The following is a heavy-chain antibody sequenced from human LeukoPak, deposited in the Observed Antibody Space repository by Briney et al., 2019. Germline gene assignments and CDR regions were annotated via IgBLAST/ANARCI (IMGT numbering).Heavy chain of an antibody. CDR1: GFTFSSYS. V-gene: IGHV3-21*01. J-gene: IGHJ4*02. CDR2: ISSSSSYI. CDR3: ARDDDLVYYFDY. Sequence: GGSLRLSCAASGFTFSSYSMNWVRQAPGKGLEWVSSISSSSSYIYYADSVKGRFTTSRDNAKNSLYLQMNSLRAEDTAVYYCARDDDLVYYFDYWGQGTLVTVSS. D-gene: IGHD1-1*01.